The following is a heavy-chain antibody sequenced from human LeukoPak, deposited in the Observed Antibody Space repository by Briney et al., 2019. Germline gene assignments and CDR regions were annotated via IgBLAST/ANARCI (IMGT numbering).Heavy chain of an antibody. CDR2: INHSGST. J-gene: IGHJ4*02. D-gene: IGHD3-3*01. V-gene: IGHV4-34*01. Sequence: SETLSLTCAVYGGSFSGYYWSWIRQPPGKGLEWIGEINHSGSTNYNPSLKSRVTISVDTSKNQFSLKLSSVTAADTAVYYCASGQYYDLWSGYYVDWGQGTLVTVSA. CDR1: GGSFSGYY. CDR3: ASGQYYDLWSGYYVD.